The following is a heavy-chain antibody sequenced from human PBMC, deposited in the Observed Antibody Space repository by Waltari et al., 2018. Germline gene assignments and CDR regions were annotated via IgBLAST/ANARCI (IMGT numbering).Heavy chain of an antibody. D-gene: IGHD6-13*01. CDR2: IKQDGSEK. CDR1: GFTFRSYW. V-gene: IGHV3-7*01. J-gene: IGHJ4*02. Sequence: EVQLVESGGGLVQPGGSLRLSCAASGFTFRSYWMSWVRKAPGKGLEWVANIKQDGSEKYYVDAVKGRFTISRDNAKNSLYLQMNSRRAEDTAVYYCASGKERAAAGTFDYWGQGTLVTVSS. CDR3: ASGKERAAAGTFDY.